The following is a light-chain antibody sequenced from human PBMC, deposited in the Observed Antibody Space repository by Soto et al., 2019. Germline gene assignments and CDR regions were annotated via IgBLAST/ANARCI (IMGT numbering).Light chain of an antibody. CDR1: SSDVGAYNF. J-gene: IGLJ3*02. V-gene: IGLV2-14*01. CDR3: NSYTSSSARV. Sequence: QSALTQPAAVSGSPGQSITISCTGTSSDVGAYNFVSWYQQYPRKAPKLIIYEVTNRPSGVSNRFSGSKSGNTASLTISGLQAEDEADYYCNSYTSSSARVFGGGTKLTVL. CDR2: EVT.